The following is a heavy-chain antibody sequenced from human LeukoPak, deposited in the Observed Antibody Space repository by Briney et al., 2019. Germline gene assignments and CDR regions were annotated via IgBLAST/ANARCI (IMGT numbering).Heavy chain of an antibody. CDR1: GYTFTGYY. J-gene: IGHJ4*02. Sequence: GASVKVSCKASGYTFTGYYMHWVRQAPGQGLEWMGWINPNSGGTNYAQKFQGRVTMTRDTSISTAYMELSRLRSDDTAVYYCARVRSPNPYSSGWYLDYFDYWGQGTLVTVSS. CDR2: INPNSGGT. D-gene: IGHD6-19*01. V-gene: IGHV1-2*02. CDR3: ARVRSPNPYSSGWYLDYFDY.